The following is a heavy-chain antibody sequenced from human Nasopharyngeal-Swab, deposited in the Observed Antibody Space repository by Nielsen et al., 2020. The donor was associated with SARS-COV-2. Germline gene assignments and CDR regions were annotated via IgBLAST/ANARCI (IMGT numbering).Heavy chain of an antibody. V-gene: IGHV1-18*01. D-gene: IGHD1-26*01. CDR2: ISAYNGNT. CDR1: GFTLTSYG. Sequence: ASVKVSCKAAGFTLTSYGISWVRQAPGQGLEWMGWISAYNGNTNYAQKLQGRVTMTTDTSTSTAYMELRSLRSDDTAVYYCARYESRAELYYFDYWGQGTLVTVSS. J-gene: IGHJ4*02. CDR3: ARYESRAELYYFDY.